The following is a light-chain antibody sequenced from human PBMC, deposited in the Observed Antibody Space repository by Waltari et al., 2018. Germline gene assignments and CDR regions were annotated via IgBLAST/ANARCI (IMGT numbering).Light chain of an antibody. J-gene: IGKJ1*01. CDR1: QDVSSSY. CDR2: GAS. Sequence: EIVLTQSPGTLYLSPGERANLSCRASQDVSSSYLAWYQQKPGQAPRLLIYGASSRASGIPDRFSGSGSGTDFTLTISRLEPEDFAGYYCQQYGSSPKTFGQGTKVEIK. V-gene: IGKV3-20*01. CDR3: QQYGSSPKT.